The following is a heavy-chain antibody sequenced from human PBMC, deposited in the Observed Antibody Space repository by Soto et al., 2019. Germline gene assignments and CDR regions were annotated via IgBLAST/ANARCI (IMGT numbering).Heavy chain of an antibody. V-gene: IGHV4-34*01. D-gene: IGHD3-10*01. CDR3: ARHFVAVVIKGWGY. J-gene: IGHJ4*02. CDR2: IYYNGSA. Sequence: SETLSLTCAVYGGSFTGYYSSWIRQPPGKGLEWIGEIYYNGSANDNPSLKSRVSMSVDTSKNQFSLKLVSVTAADTAVYYCARHFVAVVIKGWGYWGQGTLVTVSS. CDR1: GGSFTGYY.